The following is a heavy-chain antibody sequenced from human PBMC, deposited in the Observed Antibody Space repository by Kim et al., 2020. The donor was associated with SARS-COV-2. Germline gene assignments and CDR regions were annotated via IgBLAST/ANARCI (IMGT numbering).Heavy chain of an antibody. D-gene: IGHD3-22*01. CDR1: GGSISSGGDY. CDR3: ARGNKYYYDYSYYGMDV. V-gene: IGHV4-31*03. Sequence: SETLSLTCTVSGGSISSGGDYWSWIRQHPGTGLEWIGYIYYSGSTYYNPSLKSRVTISVDTSKNQFSLKLSSVTAADTAVYYCARGNKYYYDYSYYGMDVRGEGTTVTVAS. CDR2: IYYSGST. J-gene: IGHJ6*04.